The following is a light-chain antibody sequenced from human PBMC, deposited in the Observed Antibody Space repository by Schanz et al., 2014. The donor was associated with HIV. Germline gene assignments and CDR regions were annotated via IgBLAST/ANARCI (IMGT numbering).Light chain of an antibody. CDR2: EVN. Sequence: QSALTQPASVSGSPGQSITISCTGTSNDVGAYNYVSWYQQHPGKAPKIMIYEVNKRPSGVPDRFSGSRSGNTASLTIFDHQPEDEADYYCGALSTSDAPVFGTGTKLTVL. CDR1: SNDVGAYNY. CDR3: GALSTSDAPV. J-gene: IGLJ1*01. V-gene: IGLV2-14*01.